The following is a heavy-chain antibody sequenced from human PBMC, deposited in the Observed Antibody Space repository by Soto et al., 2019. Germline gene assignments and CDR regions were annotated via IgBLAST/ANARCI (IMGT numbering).Heavy chain of an antibody. Sequence: SETLSLTCTVSGGSISSSSCSWIRQPPGRGLEWIGYVYNNGRPDYNPSLKSHVTISVDTSKNHFSLTLSSVTPADTAASYCARARFCTSTSCYHYFDFWGQGTLVTVSS. CDR1: GGSISSSS. J-gene: IGHJ4*02. V-gene: IGHV4-59*01. D-gene: IGHD2-2*01. CDR2: VYNNGRP. CDR3: ARARFCTSTSCYHYFDF.